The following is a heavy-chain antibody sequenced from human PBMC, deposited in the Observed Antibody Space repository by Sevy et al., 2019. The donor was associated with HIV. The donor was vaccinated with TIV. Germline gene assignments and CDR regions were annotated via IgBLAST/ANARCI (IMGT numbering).Heavy chain of an antibody. J-gene: IGHJ4*02. CDR2: ISHTDDNI. D-gene: IGHD3-3*01. V-gene: IGHV3-23*01. Sequence: GGSLRLSCAASGITFSSYAVTWVRQAPGKGLEWVSSISHTDDNIYYADSVRGRFTISRDNSKSTLYLHMSSLRAEDTAVYYCAGRKVGDFWSGSLRGPWAGGPLFDYWGQGTLVTVSS. CDR1: GITFSSYA. CDR3: AGRKVGDFWSGSLRGPWAGGPLFDY.